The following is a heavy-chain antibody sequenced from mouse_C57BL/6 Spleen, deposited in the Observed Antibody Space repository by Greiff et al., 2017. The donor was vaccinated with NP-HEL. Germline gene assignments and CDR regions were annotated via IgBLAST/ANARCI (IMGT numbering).Heavy chain of an antibody. D-gene: IGHD2-1*01. J-gene: IGHJ3*01. V-gene: IGHV1-7*01. CDR3: ASRGDGNYNWFAY. Sequence: QVQLQQSGAELAKPGASVKLSCKASGYTFTSYWMHWVKQRPGQGLEWIGYINPSSGYTKYNQKFKDKATLTADKSSSTAYMQLSSLTYEDSAVYYCASRGDGNYNWFAYWGQGTLVTVSA. CDR1: GYTFTSYW. CDR2: INPSSGYT.